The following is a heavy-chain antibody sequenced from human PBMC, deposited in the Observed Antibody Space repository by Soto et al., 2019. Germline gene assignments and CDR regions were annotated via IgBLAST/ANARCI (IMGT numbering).Heavy chain of an antibody. D-gene: IGHD2-21*01. Sequence: SETLSLTCTVSGGSISSSSYYWGWIRQPPGKGLEWIGSIYYSGSTYYNPSLKSRVTISVDTSKNQFSLKLSSVTAADTAVYYCARDDWGYGLDVWGQGTTVTVSS. J-gene: IGHJ6*02. CDR3: ARDDWGYGLDV. CDR1: GGSISSSSYY. CDR2: IYYSGST. V-gene: IGHV4-39*02.